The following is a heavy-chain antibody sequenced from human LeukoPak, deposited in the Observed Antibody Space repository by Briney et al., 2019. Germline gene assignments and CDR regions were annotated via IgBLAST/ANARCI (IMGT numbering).Heavy chain of an antibody. D-gene: IGHD3-3*01. CDR2: INSDGGST. CDR3: ARLYYDFWSGSQS. CDR1: GFTFSSYW. Sequence: GGSLRLSCAASGFTFSSYWMHWVRQAPGKGLVWVSRINSDGGSTSCADSVKGRFTISRDNAKNTLYLQMNSLRAEDTAVYYCARLYYDFWSGSQSWGQGTLVTVSS. J-gene: IGHJ4*02. V-gene: IGHV3-74*01.